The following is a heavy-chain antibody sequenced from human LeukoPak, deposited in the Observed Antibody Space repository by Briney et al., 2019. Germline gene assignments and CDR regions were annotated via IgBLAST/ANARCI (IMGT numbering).Heavy chain of an antibody. CDR1: GGTFNNYI. CDR3: ARKPEGLTTESH. D-gene: IGHD1-14*01. V-gene: IGHV1-69*02. J-gene: IGHJ4*02. Sequence: GASVKVSCKTSGGTFNNYIISWVRQAPGQGLEWVGTIILILDIANYAQKFQGRVAITADTSTSTAYMELSDLGSEDTAVYFCARKPEGLTTESHWGQGTLVTVSS. CDR2: IILILDIA.